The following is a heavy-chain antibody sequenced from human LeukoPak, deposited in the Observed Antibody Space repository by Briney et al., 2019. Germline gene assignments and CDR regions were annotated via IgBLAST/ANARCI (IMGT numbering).Heavy chain of an antibody. Sequence: GGSLTLSCAASGFIFSNYGTHWVRQAPGKGLVWVSRVNSDGRITKYADSVKGRFTISRDNAKNTLYLQMNSLRAEDTAMYYCVRSDWFDNWGQGTLVTVSS. CDR3: VRSDWFDN. V-gene: IGHV3-74*03. CDR1: GFIFSNYG. J-gene: IGHJ5*02. CDR2: VNSDGRIT.